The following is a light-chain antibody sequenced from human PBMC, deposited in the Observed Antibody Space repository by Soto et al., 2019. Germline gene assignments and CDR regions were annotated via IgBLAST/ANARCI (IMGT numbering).Light chain of an antibody. J-gene: IGKJ3*01. CDR2: WAS. V-gene: IGKV4-1*01. CDR1: QSVLYSSNNKNY. CDR3: QQYFSAPFT. Sequence: DIVMTQSPDSLAVSLGERATINCKSSQSVLYSSNNKNYLAWYQQKPRQPPKLLISWASTRESGVPDRFSGSGSGTDFTLTISSLQAEDVAVYYCQQYFSAPFTFGPGTKVDIK.